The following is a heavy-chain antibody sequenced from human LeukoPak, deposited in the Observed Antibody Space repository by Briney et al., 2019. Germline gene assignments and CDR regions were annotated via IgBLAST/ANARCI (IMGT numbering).Heavy chain of an antibody. Sequence: SVKVSCKASGGTFSSYAISWVRQAPGQRLEWMGGIIPIFGTANYAQKFQGRVTITTDDSTSTAYMELSSLRSEDTAVYYCAFRGGATSGTFDPWGQGTLVTVSS. CDR2: IIPIFGTA. D-gene: IGHD1-26*01. V-gene: IGHV1-69*05. J-gene: IGHJ5*02. CDR1: GGTFSSYA. CDR3: AFRGGATSGTFDP.